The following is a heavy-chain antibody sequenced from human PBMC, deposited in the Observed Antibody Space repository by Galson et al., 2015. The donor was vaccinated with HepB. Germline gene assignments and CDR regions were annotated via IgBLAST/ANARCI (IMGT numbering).Heavy chain of an antibody. CDR3: ARDLLRDGYNYWKTDYYYMDV. V-gene: IGHV1-69*10. D-gene: IGHD5-24*01. J-gene: IGHJ6*03. CDR2: IIPILGIA. Sequence: SVKVSCKASGGTFSSYAISWVRQAPGQGLEWMGGIIPILGIANYAQKFQGRVTITADKSTSTAYMELSSLRSEDTAVYYCARDLLRDGYNYWKTDYYYMDVWGKGTTVTVSS. CDR1: GGTFSSYA.